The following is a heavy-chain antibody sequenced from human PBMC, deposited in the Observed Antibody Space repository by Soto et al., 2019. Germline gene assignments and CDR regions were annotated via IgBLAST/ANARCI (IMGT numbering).Heavy chain of an antibody. CDR1: GFTFSNIW. J-gene: IGHJ4*02. V-gene: IGHV3-7*01. CDR3: ARGYAWAFDY. CDR2: INQDGSEM. Sequence: GGSLRLSCVASGFTFSNIWMRWLRQAPGKGLDWVANINQDGSEMYYVDSVKGRFTISRDNAKNSLYLQMSSLRAEDTAVYYCARGYAWAFDYWGQGALVTVSS. D-gene: IGHD2-2*01.